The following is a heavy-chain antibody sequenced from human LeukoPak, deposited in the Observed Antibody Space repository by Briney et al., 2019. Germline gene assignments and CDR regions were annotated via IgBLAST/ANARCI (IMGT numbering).Heavy chain of an antibody. D-gene: IGHD6-19*01. Sequence: GGSLRLSCAASGSTFSSNAMSWVRQAPGKGLEWVSAISGSDARTYYADSVKGRFTISRDNSKNTLYLQMSSLRAEDTAVYYCAKPLSGWYSFDYWGQGTLVTVSS. V-gene: IGHV3-23*01. CDR2: ISGSDART. CDR1: GSTFSSNA. CDR3: AKPLSGWYSFDY. J-gene: IGHJ4*02.